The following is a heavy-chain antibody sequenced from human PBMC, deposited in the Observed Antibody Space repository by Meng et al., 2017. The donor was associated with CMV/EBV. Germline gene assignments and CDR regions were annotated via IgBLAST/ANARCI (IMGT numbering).Heavy chain of an antibody. Sequence: RQAPRKMLEWMGWINPNSGGTDYRQKLQDEVTITGKRSISTAYMELSRLRSDDTTVYYCARGGEASPTYYDFWSGYYSYYYYGMDVWGQGTMVTVSS. CDR2: INPNSGGT. CDR3: ARGGEASPTYYDFWSGYYSYYYYGMDV. V-gene: IGHV1-2*02. J-gene: IGHJ6*02. D-gene: IGHD3-3*01.